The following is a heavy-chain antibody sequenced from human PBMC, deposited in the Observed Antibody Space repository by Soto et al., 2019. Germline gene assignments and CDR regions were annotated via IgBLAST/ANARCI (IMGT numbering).Heavy chain of an antibody. J-gene: IGHJ4*02. V-gene: IGHV1-69*06. Sequence: QVVLLQSGAEVKGPGSSVRVSCKVSGSTFNNFAFRWVRQAPGHGPEWMGGIVVISNTADYSRRFQDRVTITADTATSTLYMELGGLTFEDTAVYYCARAIKRWEVHYYVDYWGQGTLVTFSS. D-gene: IGHD1-26*01. CDR1: GSTFNNFA. CDR2: IVVISNTA. CDR3: ARAIKRWEVHYYVDY.